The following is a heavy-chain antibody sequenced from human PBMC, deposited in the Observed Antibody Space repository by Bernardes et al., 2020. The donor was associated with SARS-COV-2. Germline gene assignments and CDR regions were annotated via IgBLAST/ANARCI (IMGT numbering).Heavy chain of an antibody. J-gene: IGHJ4*02. V-gene: IGHV3-21*04. CDR2: ISGSNGDM. CDR3: AKSKEWSIAAAGFDY. CDR1: GFTFSGYF. Sequence: GGSLRLSCAASGFTFSGYFMNWIRQAPGKGLEWVSSISGSNGDMYYADSVKGRFTISRDNSKNTLYLQMNSLRAEDTAVYYCAKSKEWSIAAAGFDYWGQGTLVTVSS. D-gene: IGHD6-13*01.